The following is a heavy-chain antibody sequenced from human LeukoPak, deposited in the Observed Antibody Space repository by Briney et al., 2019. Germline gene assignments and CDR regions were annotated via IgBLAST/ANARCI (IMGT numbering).Heavy chain of an antibody. Sequence: GRSLRLSCAASGFTFDDYAMHWVRQAPGKGLEWVSGISWNSGSIGYADSVKGRFTISRDNAKNSLYLQMNSLRAEDTALYYCAKDHSSSWYGDFDYWGQGTLVTVSS. CDR1: GFTFDDYA. V-gene: IGHV3-9*01. D-gene: IGHD6-13*01. CDR2: ISWNSGSI. CDR3: AKDHSSSWYGDFDY. J-gene: IGHJ4*02.